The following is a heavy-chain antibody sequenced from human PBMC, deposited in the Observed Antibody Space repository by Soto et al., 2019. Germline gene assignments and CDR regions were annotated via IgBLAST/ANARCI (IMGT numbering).Heavy chain of an antibody. CDR2: ISYDGSNK. J-gene: IGHJ4*02. CDR1: GFTFSSYA. V-gene: IGHV3-30*04. Sequence: QVQLVESGGGVVQPGRSLRLSCAASGFTFSSYAMHWVRQAPGKGLEWVAVISYDGSNKYYADSVKGRFTISRDNSKNTLYLQMNSLRAEDTAVYYCAKVPIRAARPGGGDYWGQGTLVTVSS. D-gene: IGHD6-6*01. CDR3: AKVPIRAARPGGGDY.